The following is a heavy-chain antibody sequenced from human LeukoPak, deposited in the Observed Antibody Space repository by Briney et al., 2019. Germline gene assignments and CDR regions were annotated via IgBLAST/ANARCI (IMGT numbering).Heavy chain of an antibody. V-gene: IGHV1-18*01. Sequence: GASVKVSCKASGYTFTSYGISWVRQAPGQGLEWMGWISAYNGNTNYAQKLQGRVTMTTDTSTSTAYMELRSLRSDDTAVYYCARDLQGIALTTPVRFQHWGQGTLVTVSS. D-gene: IGHD6-13*01. CDR2: ISAYNGNT. J-gene: IGHJ1*01. CDR3: ARDLQGIALTTPVRFQH. CDR1: GYTFTSYG.